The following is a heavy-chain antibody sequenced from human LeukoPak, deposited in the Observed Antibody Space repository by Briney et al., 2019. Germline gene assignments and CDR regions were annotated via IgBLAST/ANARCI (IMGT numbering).Heavy chain of an antibody. CDR3: ARGIAAAGTRSHYYYMDV. J-gene: IGHJ6*03. CDR1: GGSFSGYY. V-gene: IGHV4-34*01. CDR2: INHSGST. Sequence: PSETLSLTCAVYGGSFSGYYWSWIRQPPGKGLEWIGEINHSGSTNYNPSLKSRVTISVDTSKNQFSPKLSSVTAADTAVYYCARGIAAAGTRSHYYYMDVWGKGTTVTVSS. D-gene: IGHD6-13*01.